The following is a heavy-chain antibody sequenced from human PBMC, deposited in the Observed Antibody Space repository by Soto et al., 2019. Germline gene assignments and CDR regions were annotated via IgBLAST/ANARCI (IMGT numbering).Heavy chain of an antibody. D-gene: IGHD2-8*01. CDR2: IYYSGST. V-gene: IGHV4-59*01. CDR1: GGSISSYY. Sequence: SETLSLTCTVSGGSISSYYWSWIRQPPGKGLEWIGYIYYSGSTNYNPSLKSRVTISVDTSKNQFSLKLSSVTAADTAVYYCAGMYPIRYYYYGMDVWGQGTTVTVSS. J-gene: IGHJ6*02. CDR3: AGMYPIRYYYYGMDV.